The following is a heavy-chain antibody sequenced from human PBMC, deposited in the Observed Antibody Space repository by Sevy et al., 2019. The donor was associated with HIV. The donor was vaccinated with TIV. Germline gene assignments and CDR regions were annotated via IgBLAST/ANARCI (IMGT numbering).Heavy chain of an antibody. J-gene: IGHJ4*02. D-gene: IGHD3-10*01. CDR2: ISYDGSNK. CDR3: ARESITMVRGVPGPPGY. Sequence: GGSLRLSCAASGFTFSSYAMHWVRQAPGKGLEWVAVISYDGSNKYYADSVKGRFTISRDNSKNTLYLQMNSLRAEDTAVYYCARESITMVRGVPGPPGYWGQGTLVTVSS. V-gene: IGHV3-30-3*01. CDR1: GFTFSSYA.